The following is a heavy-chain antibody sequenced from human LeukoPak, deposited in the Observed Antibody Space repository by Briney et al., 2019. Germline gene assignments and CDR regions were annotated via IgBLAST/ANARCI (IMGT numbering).Heavy chain of an antibody. CDR2: IYSGGST. D-gene: IGHD2-15*01. Sequence: GGSLRLSCAASGFAVSSNYMSWVRQTPGKGLEWVSLIYSGGSTYYADSVKGRFTISRDNFKNTLYLQMNSLRAEDTAVYYCARAICSGGKCYFDYWGQGTLVTVSS. CDR1: GFAVSSNY. V-gene: IGHV3-53*01. J-gene: IGHJ4*02. CDR3: ARAICSGGKCYFDY.